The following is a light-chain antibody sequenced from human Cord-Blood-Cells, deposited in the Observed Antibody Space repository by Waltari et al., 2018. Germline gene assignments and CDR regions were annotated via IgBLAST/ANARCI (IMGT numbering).Light chain of an antibody. CDR2: DVS. J-gene: IGLJ3*02. CDR3: SSYTSSSTLGV. V-gene: IGLV2-14*03. Sequence: QSALTQPASVSGSPGQSIPISCTGTSSDGGGYNFVSWYQQHPAKAPKLMVYDVSNRPSGVSNRFSGSKSCNTASLPISGLQAEDEADYYCSSYTSSSTLGVFGGGTKLTVL. CDR1: SSDGGGYNF.